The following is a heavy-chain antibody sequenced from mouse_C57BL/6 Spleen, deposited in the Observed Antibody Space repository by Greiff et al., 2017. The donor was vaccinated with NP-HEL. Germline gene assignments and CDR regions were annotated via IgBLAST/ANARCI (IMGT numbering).Heavy chain of an antibody. D-gene: IGHD2-4*01. Sequence: QVQLQQSGPELVRPGASVKISCKAPGYTFTSHWMQWVRQRPGQGLEWIGEFFPGSGSTYSNENFKGQATLTVDTSSSTAYMRISSLKSEDSAVYFCARLDDSAWFAYWGQGTLVTVSA. CDR1: GYTFTSHW. CDR3: ARLDDSAWFAY. CDR2: FFPGSGST. J-gene: IGHJ3*01. V-gene: IGHV1-56*01.